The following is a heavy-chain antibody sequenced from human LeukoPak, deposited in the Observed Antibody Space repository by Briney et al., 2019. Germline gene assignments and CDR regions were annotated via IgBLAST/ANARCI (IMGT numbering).Heavy chain of an antibody. Sequence: ASVKVSCKASGYTFTSYGISWVRQAPGQGLEWMGWISAYNGNTNYAQKLQGRVTMTTDTSTSTAYMELRSLGSDDTAVYYCAREACSGGSCYDYTDYWGQGTLVTVSS. D-gene: IGHD2-15*01. J-gene: IGHJ4*02. CDR3: AREACSGGSCYDYTDY. V-gene: IGHV1-18*01. CDR2: ISAYNGNT. CDR1: GYTFTSYG.